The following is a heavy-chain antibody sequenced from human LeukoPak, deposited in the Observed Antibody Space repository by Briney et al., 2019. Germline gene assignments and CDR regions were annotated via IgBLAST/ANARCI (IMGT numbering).Heavy chain of an antibody. CDR2: INPNSGGT. V-gene: IGHV1-2*02. J-gene: IGHJ6*02. D-gene: IGHD6-13*01. Sequence: ASVKVSCKASGYTFTGYYMHWVRQAPGQGLEWMGWINPNSGGTNYAQKFQGRVTMTRDTSISTAYMEPRRLRSDDTAVYYCARDFRITAAGTGYYYGMDVWGQGTTVTVSS. CDR3: ARDFRITAAGTGYYYGMDV. CDR1: GYTFTGYY.